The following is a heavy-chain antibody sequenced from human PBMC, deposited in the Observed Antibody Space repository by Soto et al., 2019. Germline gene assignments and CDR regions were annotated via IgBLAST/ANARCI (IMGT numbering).Heavy chain of an antibody. CDR1: GFTFSSYA. CDR2: ISGSGGST. D-gene: IGHD5-18*01. J-gene: IGHJ4*02. Sequence: EVQLLESGGGLVQPGGSLRLSCAASGFTFSSYAMSWVRQAPGKGLEWVSAISGSGGSTYYADSVKGRFTISRDNSENTLYLQMNSLRAEDTAVYYCAKPQAVDTAPDYWGQGTLVTVSS. CDR3: AKPQAVDTAPDY. V-gene: IGHV3-23*01.